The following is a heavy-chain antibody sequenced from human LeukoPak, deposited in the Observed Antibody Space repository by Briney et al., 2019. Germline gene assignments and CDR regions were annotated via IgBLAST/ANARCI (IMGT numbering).Heavy chain of an antibody. CDR2: ISYDGSNK. D-gene: IGHD4-17*01. Sequence: GGSLRLSCAASGFTFSSYAMHWVRQAPGKGLEWVAVISYDGSNKYYADSVKGRFTISRDNSKNTLYLQMNSLRAEDTAVYYCARERHWRYGDYDYWGQGTLVTVSS. CDR1: GFTFSSYA. J-gene: IGHJ4*02. V-gene: IGHV3-30*04. CDR3: ARERHWRYGDYDY.